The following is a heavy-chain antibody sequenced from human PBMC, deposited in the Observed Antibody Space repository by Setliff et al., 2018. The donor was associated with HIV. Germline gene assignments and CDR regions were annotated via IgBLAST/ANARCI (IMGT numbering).Heavy chain of an antibody. Sequence: GGSLRLSCAASGFTFSNYAMSWVRKAPGKGLEWVSGISGRAGTTHYAESVKGRFTISRDNSKNTLYLQMNSLRAEDTAVYYCAKGPWELTEVYFDSWGQGTLVTVSS. CDR2: ISGRAGTT. D-gene: IGHD1-26*01. CDR1: GFTFSNYA. J-gene: IGHJ4*02. V-gene: IGHV3-23*01. CDR3: AKGPWELTEVYFDS.